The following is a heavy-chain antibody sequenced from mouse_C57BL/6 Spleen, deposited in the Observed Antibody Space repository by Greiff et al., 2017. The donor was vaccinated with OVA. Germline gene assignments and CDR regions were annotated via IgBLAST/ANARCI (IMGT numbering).Heavy chain of an antibody. J-gene: IGHJ4*01. Sequence: EVKLMESGGGLVKPGGSLKLSCAASGFTFSDYGMHWVRQAPEKGLEWVAYISSGSSTIYYADTVKGRFTISRDNAKNTLFLQMTSLRSEDTAMYYCEREGLRRRDYWGQGTSGTVSS. CDR1: GFTFSDYG. CDR2: ISSGSSTI. V-gene: IGHV5-17*01. D-gene: IGHD2-4*01. CDR3: EREGLRRRDY.